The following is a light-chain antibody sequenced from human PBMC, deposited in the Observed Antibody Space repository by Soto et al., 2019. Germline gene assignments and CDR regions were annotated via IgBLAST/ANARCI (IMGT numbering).Light chain of an antibody. CDR1: HGISKS. CDR2: GAS. J-gene: IGKJ4*01. CDR3: QQYDHLP. Sequence: DIQMTQSPSSLSASVGERGTITCQASHGISKSLNWCQQKPGKAPNLLIYGASNLETGVPSRFRGSGYGTDFTFTISGLQPKDIAAYYWQQYDHLPVGGGTKVEIK. V-gene: IGKV1-33*01.